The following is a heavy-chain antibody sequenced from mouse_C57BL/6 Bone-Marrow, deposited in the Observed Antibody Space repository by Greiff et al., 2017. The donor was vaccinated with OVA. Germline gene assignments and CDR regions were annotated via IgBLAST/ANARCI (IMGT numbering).Heavy chain of an antibody. Sequence: VQVVESGPGLVQPSQSLSITCTVSGFSLTSYGVHWVRQSPGKGLEWLGVIWRGGSTDYNAAFMSRLSITKDNSKSQVFFKMNSLQADDTAIYYCAKKGGTTVALDVWGTGTTVTVSS. CDR1: GFSLTSYG. CDR3: AKKGGTTVALDV. D-gene: IGHD1-1*01. CDR2: IWRGGST. V-gene: IGHV2-5*01. J-gene: IGHJ1*03.